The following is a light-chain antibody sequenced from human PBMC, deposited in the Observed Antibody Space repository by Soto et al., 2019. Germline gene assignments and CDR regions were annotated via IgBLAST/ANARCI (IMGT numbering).Light chain of an antibody. Sequence: QLVLTQPPSVSGAPGQRVTISCTGSSSNIGAGDNVHWYQQLPGTAPKLLIHSSSIRPSGVPDRFSGSKSGTSASLAITGLQAEDEADYYCQSYDSSLSVPWVFGTGTKLTVL. J-gene: IGLJ1*01. CDR3: QSYDSSLSVPWV. CDR2: SSS. CDR1: SSNIGAGDN. V-gene: IGLV1-40*01.